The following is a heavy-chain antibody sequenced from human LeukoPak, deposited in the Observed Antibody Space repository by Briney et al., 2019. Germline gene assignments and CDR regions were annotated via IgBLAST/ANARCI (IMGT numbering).Heavy chain of an antibody. Sequence: SQTLSLTCTVSGGSISSGSYYWSWIRQPAGKGLEWIGRIYTSGSTNYNPSLKSRVTISVDTSKNQFSLKLSSVTAADTAVYYCAREPPVWSGYAPGAFDIWGQGTMVTVSS. CDR2: IYTSGST. V-gene: IGHV4-61*02. J-gene: IGHJ3*02. CDR1: GGSISSGSYY. D-gene: IGHD3-3*01. CDR3: AREPPVWSGYAPGAFDI.